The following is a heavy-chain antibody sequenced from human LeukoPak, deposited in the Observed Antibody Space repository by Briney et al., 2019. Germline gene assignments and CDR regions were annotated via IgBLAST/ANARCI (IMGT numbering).Heavy chain of an antibody. V-gene: IGHV3-33*08. CDR2: IWYDGSNL. Sequence: PGGSLRLSCAASGFSFSNYAMSWVRQAPGKGLEWVALIWYDGSNLYYADSVKGRFTISKDSSKNTLYLHMNSLRAEDTAVYYCARDKNYYGSGSPSLDAFDIWGQGTMVTVSS. J-gene: IGHJ3*02. CDR1: GFSFSNYA. D-gene: IGHD3-10*01. CDR3: ARDKNYYGSGSPSLDAFDI.